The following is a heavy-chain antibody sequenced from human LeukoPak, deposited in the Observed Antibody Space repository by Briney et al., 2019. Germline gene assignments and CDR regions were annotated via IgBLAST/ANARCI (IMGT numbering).Heavy chain of an antibody. CDR1: EYSFTSYW. Sequence: GESLKISCKGSEYSFTSYWIAWVRQLPGQGLEWMGIIYPGDSDTRYSPSFEGQVTISADKSVSIAYLRWSSLKASDTAMYYCASSSTTGTTKSPDYWGQGTLVTVSS. D-gene: IGHD1-1*01. J-gene: IGHJ4*02. CDR3: ASSSTTGTTKSPDY. CDR2: IYPGDSDT. V-gene: IGHV5-51*01.